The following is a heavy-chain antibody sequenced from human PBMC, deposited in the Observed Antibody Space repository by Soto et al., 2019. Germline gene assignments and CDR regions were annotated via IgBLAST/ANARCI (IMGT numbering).Heavy chain of an antibody. CDR3: AREGDSGYRFDP. CDR2: ITTDKGKT. V-gene: IGHV1-18*01. CDR1: GYTFTSYG. D-gene: IGHD5-12*01. Sequence: ASVKVSCKASGYTFTSYGISWVRQAPGQGLEWMGWITTDKGKTTYAQKFQGRVTMTTDTSTSTAYMELRSLRSEDTAVYYCAREGDSGYRFDPWGQGTLVTVPQ. J-gene: IGHJ5*02.